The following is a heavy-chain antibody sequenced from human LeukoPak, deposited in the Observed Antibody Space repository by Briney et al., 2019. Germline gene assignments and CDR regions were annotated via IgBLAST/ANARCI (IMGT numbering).Heavy chain of an antibody. CDR3: ARDPRYGFDT. D-gene: IGHD4-17*01. J-gene: IGHJ4*02. Sequence: PGGSLRLSCAASGFTFSDYSMNWVRQAPGKGLEWISYVGISSGNTKYADSVKGRFTISGDSAKNSVFLQMNNLRVEYTAVYYCARDPRYGFDTWGQGTLVTVS. CDR1: GFTFSDYS. V-gene: IGHV3-48*04. CDR2: VGISSGNT.